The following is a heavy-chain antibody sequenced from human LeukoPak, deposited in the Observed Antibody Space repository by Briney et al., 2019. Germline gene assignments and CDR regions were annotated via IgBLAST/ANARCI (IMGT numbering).Heavy chain of an antibody. CDR1: GFTFSSYS. CDR2: ISSSSSYI. Sequence: KPGGSLRLSCAASGFTFSSYSMNWVRQAPGKGLEWVSSISSSSSYIYYADSVKGRFTISRDNAKNSLYLQMNSLRAEDTAVYYCARDPRYYSDLYYFDYWGQGTLVTVSS. D-gene: IGHD3-22*01. J-gene: IGHJ4*02. V-gene: IGHV3-21*01. CDR3: ARDPRYYSDLYYFDY.